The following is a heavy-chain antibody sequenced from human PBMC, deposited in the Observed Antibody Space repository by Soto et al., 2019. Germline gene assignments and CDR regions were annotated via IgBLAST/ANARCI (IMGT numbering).Heavy chain of an antibody. CDR1: GYAFTTYG. Sequence: QVHLVQSGAEVKKPGASVKVSCKGSGYAFTTYGITWVRQAPGQGLEWMGWISAHHGNTNYAQKRQGRVPVTRDTSRSTAYLELRSLRSDDPAVYYCARGRYGEYWGQGALVNVSS. D-gene: IGHD3-10*01. V-gene: IGHV1-18*01. J-gene: IGHJ4*02. CDR2: ISAHHGNT. CDR3: ARGRYGEY.